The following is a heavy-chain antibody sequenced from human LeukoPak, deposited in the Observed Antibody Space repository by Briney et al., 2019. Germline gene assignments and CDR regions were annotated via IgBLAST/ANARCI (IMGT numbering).Heavy chain of an antibody. CDR2: IWYDGSNK. V-gene: IGHV3-33*01. J-gene: IGHJ5*02. CDR1: GFTFSSYG. CDR3: ARETAVKVPWLDP. Sequence: QPGRSLRLSCAASGFTFSSYGMHWVRQAPGKGLEWVAVIWYDGSNKYYADSVKGRFTISRDNSKNTLYLQMNSLRAEDTAVYYCARETAVKVPWLDPWGQGTLVTVSS. D-gene: IGHD4-17*01.